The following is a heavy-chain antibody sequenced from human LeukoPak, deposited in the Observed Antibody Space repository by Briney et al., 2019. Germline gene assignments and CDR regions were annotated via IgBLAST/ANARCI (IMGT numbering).Heavy chain of an antibody. J-gene: IGHJ3*02. CDR2: IHSNGNT. CDR1: GGSINDYN. CDR3: ARGVPYFDPSGDIYIDAFDI. Sequence: SETLSLTCTVSGGSINDYNWTWSRQTPGKRLEWLGYIHSNGNTSYSPSLKRRVIMSVDTSKNHCSLRLSSVTTADTAVYYCARGVPYFDPSGDIYIDAFDIWGQGTMVTVSS. V-gene: IGHV4-59*01. D-gene: IGHD2-15*01.